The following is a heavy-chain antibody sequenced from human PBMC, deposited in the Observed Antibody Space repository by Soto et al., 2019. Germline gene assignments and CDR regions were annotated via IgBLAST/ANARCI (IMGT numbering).Heavy chain of an antibody. Sequence: EVQLLESGGGLVLPGGSLRLSCAGSGFSFSSYWINWVRQAPGKGLEWVANTNEDGTEKYYVDSVKGRFSISKDNTKNSLYLQMNSLRAEDTAVYYCVRAITTAASYWGQGTLVTVSS. CDR2: TNEDGTEK. V-gene: IGHV3-7*04. D-gene: IGHD2-2*01. J-gene: IGHJ4*02. CDR3: VRAITTAASY. CDR1: GFSFSSYW.